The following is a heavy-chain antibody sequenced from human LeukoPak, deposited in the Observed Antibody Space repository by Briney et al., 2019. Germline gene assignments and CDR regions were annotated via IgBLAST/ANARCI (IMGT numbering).Heavy chain of an antibody. Sequence: GGSLRLSCAGSGFTVSTNYMSWVRQAPGKGLEWVSYISSSSSTIYYADSVKGRFTISRDNAKNSLYLQMNSLRADDTAVYYCARDSSSGWYHDYWGQGTLVTVSS. D-gene: IGHD6-19*01. V-gene: IGHV3-11*01. CDR2: ISSSSSTI. CDR3: ARDSSSGWYHDY. CDR1: GFTVSTNY. J-gene: IGHJ4*02.